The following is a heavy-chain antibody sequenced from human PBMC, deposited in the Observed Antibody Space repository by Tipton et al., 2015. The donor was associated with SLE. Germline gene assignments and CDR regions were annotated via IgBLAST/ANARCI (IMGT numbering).Heavy chain of an antibody. CDR3: ARVKAICGAGYYMDV. CDR1: GGSISSYY. D-gene: IGHD3-3*01. CDR2: IYTSGST. Sequence: TLSLTCTVSGGSISSYYWSWIRQPAGKGLEWIGRIYTSGSTNYNPSLKSRVTISVDTSKNQFSLKLSSVTAADTAVYYCARVKAICGAGYYMDVWGKGTTVTVAS. J-gene: IGHJ6*03. V-gene: IGHV4-4*07.